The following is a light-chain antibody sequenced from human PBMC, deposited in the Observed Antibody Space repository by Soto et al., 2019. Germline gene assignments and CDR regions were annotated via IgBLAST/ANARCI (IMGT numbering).Light chain of an antibody. CDR3: QQYNNWPLL. Sequence: EIVMTQSPATLSVSPGERATLSCRASQSVSSNLAWYQQKPGQAPRLLIYGASTRATGIPARFSGRGSGTEFTLTISSLQSEDFAVYYCQQYNNWPLLFGGGTKVEIK. CDR1: QSVSSN. J-gene: IGKJ4*01. CDR2: GAS. V-gene: IGKV3-15*01.